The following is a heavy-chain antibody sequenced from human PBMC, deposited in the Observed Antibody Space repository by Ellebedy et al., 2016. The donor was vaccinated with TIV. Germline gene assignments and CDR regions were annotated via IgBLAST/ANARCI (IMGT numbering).Heavy chain of an antibody. J-gene: IGHJ4*02. CDR1: GYTFTSYG. Sequence: ASVKVSXKASGYTFTSYGISWVRQAPGQGLEWMGWISADNRNRNYAQKLQGRVTMTTGTSTSTAYMELRSLRSDDTAVYYCARDSEEAVQDYWGQGTLVTVSS. D-gene: IGHD2-15*01. CDR2: ISADNRNR. V-gene: IGHV1-18*01. CDR3: ARDSEEAVQDY.